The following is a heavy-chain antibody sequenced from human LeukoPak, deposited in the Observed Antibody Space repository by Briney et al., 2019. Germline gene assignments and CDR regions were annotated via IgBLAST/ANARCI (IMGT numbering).Heavy chain of an antibody. J-gene: IGHJ5*02. Sequence: GGSLRLSCAASGFTFSSYGMQWVRQAPGKGLEWVAVISYDGSNKYYADSVKGRFTISRDNSKNTLYLQMNSLRAEDTAVYYCAKEQLWTLYNWFDPWGQGTLVTVSS. CDR3: AKEQLWTLYNWFDP. D-gene: IGHD5-18*01. V-gene: IGHV3-30*18. CDR2: ISYDGSNK. CDR1: GFTFSSYG.